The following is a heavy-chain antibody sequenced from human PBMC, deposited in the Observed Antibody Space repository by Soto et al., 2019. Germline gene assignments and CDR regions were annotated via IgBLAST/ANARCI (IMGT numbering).Heavy chain of an antibody. CDR1: GFTFSSYW. D-gene: IGHD2-15*01. Sequence: EVQLVESGGGLVQPGGSLRLSCAASGFTFSSYWMHWVRQAPGKGLVWVSRINSDGSSTSYADSVKGRFTISRDNAKNTLYLQMNSLRAEDTAVYYCARDLGVVVAATNYYFDYWGQGTLVTVSS. CDR3: ARDLGVVVAATNYYFDY. CDR2: INSDGSST. J-gene: IGHJ4*02. V-gene: IGHV3-74*01.